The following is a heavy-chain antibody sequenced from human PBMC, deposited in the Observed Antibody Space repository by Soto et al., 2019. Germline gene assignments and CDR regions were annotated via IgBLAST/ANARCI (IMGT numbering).Heavy chain of an antibody. D-gene: IGHD1-1*01. J-gene: IGHJ5*02. Sequence: ASVKVSCKASGYTFTSYGIHWVRQAPGQRLEWMGWINAANGDTKYSPKFQGRVTITRDTSASTAYMELSSLRSEDTAVYYCVRRHVSGTGMDWCDGWGQGTVGTGSS. CDR1: GYTFTSYG. CDR3: VRRHVSGTGMDWCDG. V-gene: IGHV1-3*01. CDR2: INAANGDT.